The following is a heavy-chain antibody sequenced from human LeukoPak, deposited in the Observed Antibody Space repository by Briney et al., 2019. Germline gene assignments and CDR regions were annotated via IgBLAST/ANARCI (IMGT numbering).Heavy chain of an antibody. V-gene: IGHV1-69*13. CDR1: GGTFSSYP. CDR2: IIPIFGTA. Sequence: SVKVSCKASGGTFSSYPISWVRQAPEQGLEWMGRIIPIFGTANYAQKFQGRVTITADESTSTAYMELSSLRSEDTAVYYCARGLGGYSGYDPPGYWGQGTLVTVSS. J-gene: IGHJ4*02. D-gene: IGHD5-12*01. CDR3: ARGLGGYSGYDPPGY.